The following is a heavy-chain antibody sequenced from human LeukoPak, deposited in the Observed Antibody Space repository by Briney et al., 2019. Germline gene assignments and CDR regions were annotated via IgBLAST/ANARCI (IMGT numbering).Heavy chain of an antibody. CDR2: ISGSGGST. Sequence: GGSLRLSCAASGFTFSSYAMSWVRQAPGKGLEWVSAISGSGGSTYYADSVKGRFTISRDNSKNTLCLQMNSLRAEDTAVYYCARTYYYDSSGYPPGIYWGQGTLVTVSS. D-gene: IGHD3-22*01. V-gene: IGHV3-23*01. CDR3: ARTYYYDSSGYPPGIY. CDR1: GFTFSSYA. J-gene: IGHJ4*02.